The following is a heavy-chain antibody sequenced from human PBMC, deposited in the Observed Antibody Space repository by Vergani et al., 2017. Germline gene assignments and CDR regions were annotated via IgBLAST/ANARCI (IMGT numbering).Heavy chain of an antibody. CDR2: ISGRSNYI. CDR3: AKDYSGWYYYDSSGYSLDY. D-gene: IGHD3-22*01. V-gene: IGHV3-21*04. Sequence: EVQLQESGGGLVKPGGSLRVSCAASGFSFSTYSINWVRQAPGKGLEWVSSISGRSNYIYYADSLKGRFTISRDNSKNSVYLQMNSLRAEDTAVYYCAKDYSGWYYYDSSGYSLDYWGQGTLVTVSS. CDR1: GFSFSTYS. J-gene: IGHJ4*02.